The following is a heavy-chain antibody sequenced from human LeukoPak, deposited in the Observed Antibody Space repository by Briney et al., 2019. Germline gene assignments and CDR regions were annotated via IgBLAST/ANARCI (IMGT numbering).Heavy chain of an antibody. V-gene: IGHV3-53*01. J-gene: IGHJ4*02. CDR1: GLNVKNNY. D-gene: IGHD5-24*01. CDR3: ARDFRGGDGYNDYFDY. CDR2: IYSGGNT. Sequence: GGSLRLSCVTSGLNVKNNYMFWVRQSPVKGLEGVSSIYSGGNTFYADSVKGRFTISRDNSKNTLYLQMNSLRAEDTAVYYCARDFRGGDGYNDYFDYWGQGTLVTVSS.